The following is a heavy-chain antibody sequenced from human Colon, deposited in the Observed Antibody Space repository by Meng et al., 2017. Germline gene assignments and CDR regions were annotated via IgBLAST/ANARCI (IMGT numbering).Heavy chain of an antibody. Sequence: QVQLQESGPGLVKPSQTLSLTCAGSGDSITNHNWWSWVRQPPGKGLEWIGEIPHSGSSAYNPSLKSRVSMSIDKSKNQFSLNLTSVTAADTAVYYCTRGSGGSVWGQGTLVTVSS. CDR3: TRGSGGSV. V-gene: IGHV4-4*02. CDR2: IPHSGSS. J-gene: IGHJ4*02. CDR1: GDSITNHNW. D-gene: IGHD3-10*01.